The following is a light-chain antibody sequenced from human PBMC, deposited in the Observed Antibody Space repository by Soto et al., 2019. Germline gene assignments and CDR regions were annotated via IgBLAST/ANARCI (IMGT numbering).Light chain of an antibody. J-gene: IGKJ4*01. CDR3: QQYDNLHLT. CDR1: QDISNY. V-gene: IGKV1-33*01. CDR2: DAS. Sequence: DIQMTQSPSSLYASVGDRVTITCQASQDISNYLNWYQQKPGKAPKLLIYDASNLETGGPSRFSRRGSRTHFTFTINSLQPEDIGKYYCQQYDNLHLTFGGGTKVEIK.